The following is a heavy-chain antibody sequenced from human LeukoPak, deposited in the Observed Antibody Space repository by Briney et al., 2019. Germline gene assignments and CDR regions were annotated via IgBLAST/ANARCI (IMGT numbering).Heavy chain of an antibody. Sequence: GGSLRLSCAASGFTFSKYDMYWVRQTTGKGLECVSAIGVGGDTKYTDSVKGRFTISRENGKESLYLHMNSLRAEDTAVYYCVRGGIRLAGLDAFDIWGQGTVVAVLS. V-gene: IGHV3-13*01. J-gene: IGHJ3*02. D-gene: IGHD6-19*01. CDR1: GFTFSKYD. CDR3: VRGGIRLAGLDAFDI. CDR2: IGVGGDT.